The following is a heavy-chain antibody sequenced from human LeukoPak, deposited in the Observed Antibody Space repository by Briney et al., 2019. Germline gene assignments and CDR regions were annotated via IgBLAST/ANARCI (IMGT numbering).Heavy chain of an antibody. Sequence: GGSLRLSCAVSGFTFSSYWMHWVRQAPGKGLEWVGRIRSRGDGGTTDFAAPVKGRFTISRDDSKNTLYLQMNSLTSEDTAVYYCTQGSGQYFDYWGQGTLVTVSS. CDR3: TQGSGQYFDY. V-gene: IGHV3-15*07. CDR2: IRSRGDGGTT. D-gene: IGHD2-15*01. CDR1: GFTFSSYW. J-gene: IGHJ4*02.